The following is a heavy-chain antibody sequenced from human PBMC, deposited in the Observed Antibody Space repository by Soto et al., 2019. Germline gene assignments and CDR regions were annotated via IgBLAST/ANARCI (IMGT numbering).Heavy chain of an antibody. V-gene: IGHV3-23*01. D-gene: IGHD2-15*01. Sequence: PGESLKISCAASGFTFSSYAMSWVRQAPGKGLEWVSAISGSGGSTYYADSVKGRFTISRDNSKNTLYLQMNSLRAEDTAVYYCAKPSIVVVVAATLAYWGQGTLVTVSS. J-gene: IGHJ4*02. CDR1: GFTFSSYA. CDR2: ISGSGGST. CDR3: AKPSIVVVVAATLAY.